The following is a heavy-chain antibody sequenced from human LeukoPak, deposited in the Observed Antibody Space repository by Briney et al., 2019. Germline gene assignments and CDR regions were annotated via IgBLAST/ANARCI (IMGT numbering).Heavy chain of an antibody. V-gene: IGHV3-43*02. CDR2: IIGDGGST. CDR3: AKDFSGYSSPVGEYYFDY. CDR1: GFTFDDYA. Sequence: PGGSLRLSCAASGFTFDDYAMHWVRQAPGKGLEWVALIIGDGGSTYYADSVKGRFTISRDNSKNSLYLQMNSMRTEDTDLYYCAKDFSGYSSPVGEYYFDYWGQGTLVTVSS. J-gene: IGHJ4*02. D-gene: IGHD3-16*01.